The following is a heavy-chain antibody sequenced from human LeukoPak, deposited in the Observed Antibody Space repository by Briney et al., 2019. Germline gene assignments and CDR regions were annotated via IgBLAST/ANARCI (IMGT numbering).Heavy chain of an antibody. D-gene: IGHD1-26*01. CDR3: ARSPVGYSGSYYNRGAFDI. CDR1: GGSISSSSYY. CDR2: IYYGGST. Sequence: SETLSLTCTVSGGSISSSSYYWGWIRQPPGKGLEWIGSIYYGGSTYYNPSLKSRVTISVDTSKNQFSLKLSTVTAADTAVYYCARSPVGYSGSYYNRGAFDIWGQGTMVTVSS. J-gene: IGHJ3*02. V-gene: IGHV4-39*01.